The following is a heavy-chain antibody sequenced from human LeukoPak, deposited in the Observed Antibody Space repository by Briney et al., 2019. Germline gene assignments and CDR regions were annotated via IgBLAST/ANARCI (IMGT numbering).Heavy chain of an antibody. Sequence: GGSLRLSCAASGFTFSGSAMHWVRQASGKGLEWVGRIRSKANSCATAYAASVKGRFTISRDDSKNTAYLQMNSLKTEDTAVYYCTRHPGLIPDVWGKGTTVTVSS. CDR1: GFTFSGSA. J-gene: IGHJ6*04. V-gene: IGHV3-73*01. CDR3: TRHPGLIPDV. CDR2: IRSKANSCAT. D-gene: IGHD2-2*02.